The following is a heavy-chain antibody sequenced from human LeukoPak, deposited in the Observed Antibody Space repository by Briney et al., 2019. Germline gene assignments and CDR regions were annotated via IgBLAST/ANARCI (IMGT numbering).Heavy chain of an antibody. D-gene: IGHD3-22*01. Sequence: GGSLRLSCAASGFTFSSYAMSWVRQAPGKGLEWVSAISGSGGSIYYADSVKGRFTISRDNSKNTLYLQMNSLRAEDTAVYYCAKGQYYYDSSGDAFDIWGQGTMVTVSS. J-gene: IGHJ3*02. V-gene: IGHV3-23*01. CDR1: GFTFSSYA. CDR2: ISGSGGSI. CDR3: AKGQYYYDSSGDAFDI.